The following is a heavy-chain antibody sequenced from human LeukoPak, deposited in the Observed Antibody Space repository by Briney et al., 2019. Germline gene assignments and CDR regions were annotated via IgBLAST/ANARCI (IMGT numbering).Heavy chain of an antibody. D-gene: IGHD2-21*02. CDR1: GYTFTGYY. CDR2: INPFNSGT. Sequence: ASVTVSCKASGYTFTGYYMHWVRQAPGQGLEWMGWINPFNSGTNYAQKFQGRVTTTRHTSISTAYMELSRLRSDDTAVYYCAGSDPAYCGGDCYISQTFDPWGQGTLVTVSS. V-gene: IGHV1-2*02. CDR3: AGSDPAYCGGDCYISQTFDP. J-gene: IGHJ5*02.